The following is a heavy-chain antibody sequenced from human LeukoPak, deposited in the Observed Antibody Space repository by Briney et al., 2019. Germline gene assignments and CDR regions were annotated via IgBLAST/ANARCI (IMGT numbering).Heavy chain of an antibody. D-gene: IGHD5-18*01. V-gene: IGHV4-4*07. J-gene: IGHJ4*02. CDR3: ARDLDTTFDY. CDR2: INTSGNS. CDR1: GGFTSIYY. Sequence: PSETLSLTCAVSGGFTSIYYWSWIRQTAGKGLEWIGRINTSGNSNYNPSLKSRVTMSVDTSKSQFSLKLSSVSAADTAVFYCARDLDTTFDYWGQGILVTVSS.